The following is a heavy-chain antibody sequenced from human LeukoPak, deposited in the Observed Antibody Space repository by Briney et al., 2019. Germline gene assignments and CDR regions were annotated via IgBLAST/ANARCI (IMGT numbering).Heavy chain of an antibody. V-gene: IGHV1-18*01. J-gene: IGHJ5*02. D-gene: IGHD2-2*02. CDR1: GYTLTSYG. CDR3: ARDWRDYCSSTSCYNDNWFDP. CDR2: ISAYNGNT. Sequence: ASVKVSCKASGYTLTSYGISWVRQAPGQGLEWMGWISAYNGNTNYAQKLQGRVTMTTDTSTSTAYMELRSLRSDDTAVYYCARDWRDYCSSTSCYNDNWFDPWGQGTLVTVSS.